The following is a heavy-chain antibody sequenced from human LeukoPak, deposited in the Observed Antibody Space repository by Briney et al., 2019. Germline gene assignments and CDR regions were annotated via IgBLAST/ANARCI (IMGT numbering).Heavy chain of an antibody. V-gene: IGHV3-48*03. CDR3: ARDGAVAGIENDY. CDR1: GFTFSSYE. D-gene: IGHD6-19*01. J-gene: IGHJ4*02. Sequence: PGGSLRLSCAASGFTFSSYEMKRVRQAPGKGLEWLSYISGSGTTKFYADSVKGRFTISRDNAKNSLYLEMNSLRAEDTAVYYCARDGAVAGIENDYWGQGTLVTVSS. CDR2: ISGSGTTK.